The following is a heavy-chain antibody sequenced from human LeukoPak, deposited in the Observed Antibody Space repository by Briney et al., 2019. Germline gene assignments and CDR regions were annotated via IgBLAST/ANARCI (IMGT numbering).Heavy chain of an antibody. Sequence: GGSLRLSCAASGFTFSSYWMYWVRQDPGKGLVWVSRINDDGSSTNYADSVKGRFTISRDNAKNTLYLQMNSLRAEDTAVYYCARDGASHEQFDYWDQGTLVTVSS. CDR1: GFTFSSYW. CDR2: INDDGSST. J-gene: IGHJ4*02. V-gene: IGHV3-74*01. D-gene: IGHD3-16*01. CDR3: ARDGASHEQFDY.